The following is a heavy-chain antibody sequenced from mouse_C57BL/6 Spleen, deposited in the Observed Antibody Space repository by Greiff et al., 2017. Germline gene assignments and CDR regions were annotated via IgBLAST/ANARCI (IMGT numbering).Heavy chain of an antibody. CDR2: IDPSDSET. CDR1: GYTFTSYW. CDR3: ARGAAYYAMDY. D-gene: IGHD6-1*01. V-gene: IGHV1-52*01. J-gene: IGHJ4*01. Sequence: QVQLQQPGAELVRPGSSVKLSCKASGYTFTSYWMHWVKQRPIQGLEWIGNIDPSDSETHYNQKFKDKATLTVDKSSSTAYMQLSSLTSEDSAVYDCARGAAYYAMDYWGQGTSVTVSS.